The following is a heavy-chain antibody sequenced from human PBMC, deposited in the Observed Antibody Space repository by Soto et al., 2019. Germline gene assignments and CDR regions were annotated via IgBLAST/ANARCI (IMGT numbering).Heavy chain of an antibody. V-gene: IGHV4-39*01. CDR3: ARLGGSRYSYGSRDY. CDR2: IYYSGST. Sequence: PSETLSLTCTVSGGSISSSSYYWGWIRQPPGKGLEWIGSIYYSGSTYYNPSLKSRVTISVDTSKNQFSLKLSSVTAADTAVYYCARLGGSRYSYGSRDYWGQGTLVTVS. J-gene: IGHJ4*02. D-gene: IGHD5-18*01. CDR1: GGSISSSSYY.